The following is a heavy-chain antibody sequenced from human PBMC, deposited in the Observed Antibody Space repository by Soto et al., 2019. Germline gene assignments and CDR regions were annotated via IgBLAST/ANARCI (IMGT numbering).Heavy chain of an antibody. CDR2: ISSDGSEK. V-gene: IGHV3-30*18. CDR3: AKGAVTTSLYYFDY. J-gene: IGHJ4*02. D-gene: IGHD4-17*01. Sequence: QVQLVESGGGVVQPGRSLRLSCAASGFTFSTYGVHWVRQAPGKGLEWVAVISSDGSEKYYAGSVKGRVSNSRDNSKSTLYLQMDSLRAEDTAVYYCAKGAVTTSLYYFDYWGQGTLVTVSS. CDR1: GFTFSTYG.